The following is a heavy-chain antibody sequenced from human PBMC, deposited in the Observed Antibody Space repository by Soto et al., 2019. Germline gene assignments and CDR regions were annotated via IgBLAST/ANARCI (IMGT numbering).Heavy chain of an antibody. D-gene: IGHD2-21*01. J-gene: IGHJ2*01. CDR2: IRSKGNKYAT. Sequence: EVQLVESGGGLVQPGGSLKLSCAASGFTFSDSAMHWVRQASGEGLEWLGRIRSKGNKYATEYGASLKGRFTISRDDSKKTTYLQMSNLNTEDTAVYYCVRYSRTLGWFFDLWGRGTLVTVSS. V-gene: IGHV3-73*02. CDR1: GFTFSDSA. CDR3: VRYSRTLGWFFDL.